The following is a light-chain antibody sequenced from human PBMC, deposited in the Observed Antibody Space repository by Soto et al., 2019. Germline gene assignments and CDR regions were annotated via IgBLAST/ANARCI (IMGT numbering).Light chain of an antibody. J-gene: IGLJ1*01. CDR3: CSYAGRFYV. CDR2: DVS. V-gene: IGLV2-11*01. CDR1: SSDVGGYDY. Sequence: QSALTQPRSVSGSPGQSVTISCTGTSSDVGGYDYVSWYQQSPGKAPKFIIYDVSQRPSGVPDRFSGSKSGNTASLTISGLQAEDEADYYCCSYAGRFYVFGTGTKVTAL.